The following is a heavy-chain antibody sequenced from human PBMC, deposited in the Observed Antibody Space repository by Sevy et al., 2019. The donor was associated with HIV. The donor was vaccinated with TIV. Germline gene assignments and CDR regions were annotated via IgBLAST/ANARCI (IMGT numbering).Heavy chain of an antibody. CDR3: ARDRVVTTVTPFDY. CDR2: ISSSGTTI. J-gene: IGHJ4*02. D-gene: IGHD4-17*01. Sequence: GGSLRLSFAASGFTFSTYSMNWVRQAPGKGLEWLSYISSSGTTIYYTDSVKGRFTISRDNAKNSLYLQMNSLRDEDTAVYYCARDRVVTTVTPFDYWGQGTLVTVSS. CDR1: GFTFSTYS. V-gene: IGHV3-48*02.